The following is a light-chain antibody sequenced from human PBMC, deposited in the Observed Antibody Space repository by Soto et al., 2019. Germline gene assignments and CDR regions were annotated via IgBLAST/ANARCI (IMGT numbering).Light chain of an antibody. CDR1: SSDVGSYNF. V-gene: IGLV2-23*02. Sequence: QSALTQPASVSGSPGQSITISCTGTSSDVGSYNFVSWYQQHPGKAPKLMIYEVSKRPSGVSNRFSGSKSGNTASLTISGLQAEDVSDYYCCSYAGSSICVIFGGGT. CDR3: CSYAGSSICVI. CDR2: EVS. J-gene: IGLJ2*01.